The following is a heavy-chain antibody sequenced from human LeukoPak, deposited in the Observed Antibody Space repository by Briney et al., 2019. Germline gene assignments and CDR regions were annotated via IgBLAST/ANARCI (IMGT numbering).Heavy chain of an antibody. CDR1: GFNFNDYA. CDR3: RKDLSYGFLGR. J-gene: IGHJ4*02. Sequence: PGGSLRLSCAASGFNFNDYAMHWIRLAPGKGLEWVSGISWNSANIGYADSVKGRFTISKDNAKNSLYLQMNSLRPEDSALYYCRKDLSYGFLGRWGQGTLVTVSS. CDR2: ISWNSANI. V-gene: IGHV3-9*01. D-gene: IGHD5-18*01.